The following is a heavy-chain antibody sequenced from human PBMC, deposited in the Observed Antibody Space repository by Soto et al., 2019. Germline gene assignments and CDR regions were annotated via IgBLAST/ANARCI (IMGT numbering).Heavy chain of an antibody. J-gene: IGHJ5*02. Sequence: SGVEVKTPGASVKVSCQASGYTFFTYDISWVRQAPGQGLEWMGWISTYSGDTKYAQKFQGRATMTTDTSTTTAYLELRSLXXXXXXXXXCARHHGPTTSENWFDP. CDR3: ARHHGPTTSENWFDP. CDR1: GYTFFTYD. V-gene: IGHV1-18*01. CDR2: ISTYSGDT. D-gene: IGHD5-12*01.